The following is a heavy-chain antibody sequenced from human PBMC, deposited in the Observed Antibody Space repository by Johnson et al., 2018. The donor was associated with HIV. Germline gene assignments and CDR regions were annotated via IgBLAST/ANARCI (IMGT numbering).Heavy chain of an antibody. Sequence: MLLVESGGGLVQPGGSLRLSCAASGFTFSSYWMSWVRQAPGKGLEWVANIKQDGSNKYYADSVKGRFTISRDNSKNTLYLQMNSLRAEDTAVYYCARGDRELGFGGVSARGAFDIGGQGTMVTVSS. V-gene: IGHV3-7*01. CDR1: GFTFSSYW. J-gene: IGHJ3*02. D-gene: IGHD3-16*01. CDR2: IKQDGSNK. CDR3: ARGDRELGFGGVSARGAFDI.